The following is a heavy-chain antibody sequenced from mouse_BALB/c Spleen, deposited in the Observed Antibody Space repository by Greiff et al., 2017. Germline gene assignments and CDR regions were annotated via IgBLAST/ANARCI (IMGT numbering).Heavy chain of an antibody. D-gene: IGHD2-4*01. CDR3: AGYDYDYAMDY. V-gene: IGHV2-3*01. J-gene: IGHJ4*01. CDR2: IWGDGST. Sequence: VMLVESGPGLVAPSQSLSITCTVSGFLLTSYGVSWVRQPPGKGLEWLGVIWGDGSTNYHSALISRLSISKDNSKSQVFIKLNSLQTDDTATYYCAGYDYDYAMDYWGQGSSVTVAS. CDR1: GFLLTSYG.